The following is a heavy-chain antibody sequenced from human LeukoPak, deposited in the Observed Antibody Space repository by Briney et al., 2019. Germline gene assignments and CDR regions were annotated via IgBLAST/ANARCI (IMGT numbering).Heavy chain of an antibody. Sequence: ASVKVSCKVSGYTLIELSMHWVRQAPGKGLEWMGGFDPEEGETIYAQKFQGRVTMTTDTSTSTAYMELRSLRSDDTAVYYCASTWWTRGGAFDIWGQGTMVTVSS. CDR2: FDPEEGET. J-gene: IGHJ3*02. D-gene: IGHD2-15*01. CDR1: GYTLIELS. CDR3: ASTWWTRGGAFDI. V-gene: IGHV1-24*01.